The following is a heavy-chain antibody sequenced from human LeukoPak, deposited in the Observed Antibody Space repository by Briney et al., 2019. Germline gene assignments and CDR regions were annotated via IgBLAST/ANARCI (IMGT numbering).Heavy chain of an antibody. D-gene: IGHD1-26*01. J-gene: IGHJ1*01. V-gene: IGHV4-4*09. CDR2: IYASGGT. CDR1: GGSISNYY. Sequence: PSETLSLTCTVSGGSISNYYWSWIRQPPGKGLEWIGYIYASGGTNYNPSLKSRVTISVDTSKNQFSLRLNSVTAADTAIYYCARLDSGDHGNIPHWGQGTLVTVSS. CDR3: ARLDSGDHGNIPH.